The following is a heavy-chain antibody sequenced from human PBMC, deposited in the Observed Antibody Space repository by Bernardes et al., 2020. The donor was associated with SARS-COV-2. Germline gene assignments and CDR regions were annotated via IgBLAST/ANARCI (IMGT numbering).Heavy chain of an antibody. CDR2: ISGDGSVT. D-gene: IGHD2-2*01. CDR1: GITFSSNW. Sequence: SLILSCAASGITFSSNWMHWVRQAPGKGLVWVSRISGDGSVTNYADPVKGRFIISRDNAKNTLYLQMNSLRDEDTAVYYCGSSSSTCCDQWGQGTLVTVSS. CDR3: GSSSSTCCDQ. J-gene: IGHJ4*02. V-gene: IGHV3-74*01.